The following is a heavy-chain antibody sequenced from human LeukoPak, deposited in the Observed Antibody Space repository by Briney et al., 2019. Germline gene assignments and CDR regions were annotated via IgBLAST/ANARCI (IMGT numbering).Heavy chain of an antibody. Sequence: GGSLRLSCAASGFTFSSYWMHWVRQAPGKGLVWVSRINSDGSSTSYADSVKGRFTISRDNAKNTLYLQMNSLRAEDTAVCYCARGLLGKYNWFDPWGQGTLVTVSS. CDR3: ARGLLGKYNWFDP. D-gene: IGHD2-15*01. CDR1: GFTFSSYW. CDR2: INSDGSST. V-gene: IGHV3-74*01. J-gene: IGHJ5*02.